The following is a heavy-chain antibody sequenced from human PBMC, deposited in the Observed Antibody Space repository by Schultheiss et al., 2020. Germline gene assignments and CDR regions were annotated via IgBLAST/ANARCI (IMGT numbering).Heavy chain of an antibody. D-gene: IGHD7-27*01. Sequence: GGSLRLSCAASGFTFSNAWMSWVRQAPGKGLEWVANINHDGSEKNYVDSVKGRFTITRDNAKNSLYLQMNSLRAEDTAVYYCARRGLTGDYWGQGTLVTVSS. V-gene: IGHV3-7*01. CDR1: GFTFSNAW. J-gene: IGHJ4*02. CDR2: INHDGSEK. CDR3: ARRGLTGDY.